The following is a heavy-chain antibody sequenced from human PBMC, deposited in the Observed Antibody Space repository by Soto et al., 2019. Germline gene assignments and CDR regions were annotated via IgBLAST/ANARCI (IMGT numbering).Heavy chain of an antibody. CDR2: ISGGGSDT. CDR3: AKGAVSFYKLVSYYCYMDV. D-gene: IGHD3-10*01. CDR1: GFTFSSHG. Sequence: EVQLLESGGGLVQPGGSLRLSCAASGFTFSSHGMSWVRQAPGKGLEWVSIISGGGSDTYYADSVKGWFSISRDNSKNTLYLQMNSLGAEDTAVYYCAKGAVSFYKLVSYYCYMDVWGKGTTVTVSS. V-gene: IGHV3-23*01. J-gene: IGHJ6*03.